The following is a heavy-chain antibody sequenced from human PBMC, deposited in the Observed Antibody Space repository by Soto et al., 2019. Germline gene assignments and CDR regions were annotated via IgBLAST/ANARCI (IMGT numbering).Heavy chain of an antibody. V-gene: IGHV3-48*02. CDR3: ARDRCYDGTCYSASDS. D-gene: IGHD2-21*02. CDR2: ISSTSFTI. J-gene: IGHJ5*01. CDR1: GFSFSTYN. Sequence: GGSLRLSCEASGFSFSTYNMDWVRQAPGKGPEWIAYISSTSFTIYYAASVKGRFTISRDNGRKSLFLEMNSLRDEDTAVYYCARDRCYDGTCYSASDSWGQGTLVTVSS.